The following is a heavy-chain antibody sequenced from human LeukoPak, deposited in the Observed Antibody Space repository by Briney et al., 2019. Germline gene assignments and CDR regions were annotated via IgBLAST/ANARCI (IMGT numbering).Heavy chain of an antibody. V-gene: IGHV1-2*06. D-gene: IGHD2-2*01. CDR3: ARDYCSSTSCLFDY. CDR2: INPNSGDT. Sequence: ASVTVSCTASGYTFTGYRMHWVRQAPGQGLEWMGRINPNSGDTNYAQKFQGRVAMTRDTSISTAFMELTRLRSDDTAVYYCARDYCSSTSCLFDYWGQGTLVTVSS. CDR1: GYTFTGYR. J-gene: IGHJ4*02.